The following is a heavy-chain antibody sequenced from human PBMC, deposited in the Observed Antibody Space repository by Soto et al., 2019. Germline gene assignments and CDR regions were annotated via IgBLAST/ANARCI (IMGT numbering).Heavy chain of an antibody. CDR2: ISAYNGNT. CDR1: GYTVTSYG. Sequence: QVQLVQSGAEVKKPGASVKVSCKASGYTVTSYGIRWVRQAPEQGLEWMGWISAYNGNTKYAQKLQGRVTMTTDTSTSTAYMEVRSLRSDDTAVYYCARDLAVGLVDYWGQGTLVTVSS. J-gene: IGHJ4*02. V-gene: IGHV1-18*01. CDR3: ARDLAVGLVDY. D-gene: IGHD6-19*01.